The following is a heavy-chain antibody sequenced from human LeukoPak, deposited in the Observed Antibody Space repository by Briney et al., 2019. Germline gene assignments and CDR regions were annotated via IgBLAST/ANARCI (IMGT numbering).Heavy chain of an antibody. V-gene: IGHV5-51*01. Sequence: GESLKISCKGSGYSFANYWIGLVRQMPGKGLEWLGIIYPGDSDTRYSPSFQGQVTVSVDKSISTTYLQWNSLKASDTALYYCARQLDDGDPEDPFDLWGQGTMVTVSS. CDR1: GYSFANYW. J-gene: IGHJ3*01. D-gene: IGHD4/OR15-4a*01. CDR2: IYPGDSDT. CDR3: ARQLDDGDPEDPFDL.